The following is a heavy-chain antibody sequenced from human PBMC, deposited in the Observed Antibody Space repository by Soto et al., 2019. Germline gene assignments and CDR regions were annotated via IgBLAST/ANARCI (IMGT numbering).Heavy chain of an antibody. J-gene: IGHJ3*02. V-gene: IGHV3-53*01. CDR2: IYSGGST. Sequence: EVQLVESGGGLIQPGGSLRLSCAASGFTVSSNYMSWVRQAPGKGLEWVSVIYSGGSTYYADSVKGRFTISRDNSKNTLYLQMNSLRAEDTAVYYWAGGRVATSHDAFDIWGQGTMVTVSS. CDR1: GFTVSSNY. D-gene: IGHD5-12*01. CDR3: AGGRVATSHDAFDI.